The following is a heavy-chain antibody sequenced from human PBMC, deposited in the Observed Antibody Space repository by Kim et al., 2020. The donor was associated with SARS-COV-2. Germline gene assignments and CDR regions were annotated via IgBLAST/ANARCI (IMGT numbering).Heavy chain of an antibody. CDR1: GFTFRTYP. Sequence: GGSLRLSCAASGFTFRTYPMTWVRQAPGKGLEYLSTVADSGRRTYYADSVKGRFTISRDNSKNTVFLQMNNLRVEDTAVYFCAKGEGQGEGPNWFDRWGPGTLVTVSA. CDR2: VADSGRRT. D-gene: IGHD2-21*01. J-gene: IGHJ5*02. V-gene: IGHV3-23*01. CDR3: AKGEGQGEGPNWFDR.